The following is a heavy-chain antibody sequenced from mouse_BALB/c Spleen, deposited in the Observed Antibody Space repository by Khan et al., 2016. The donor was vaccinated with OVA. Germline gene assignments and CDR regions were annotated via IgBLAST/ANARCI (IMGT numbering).Heavy chain of an antibody. CDR3: ARLAYYYDSKGFTY. CDR2: ISTGGSYT. V-gene: IGHV5-6*01. CDR1: GFTFSTYG. J-gene: IGHJ3*01. Sequence: EVELVESGGDLVKPGGSLKLSCAASGFTFSTYGMSWVRQTPDKRLEWVATISTGGSYTYYPDSVKGRFTISRDNAKNTLYLQMSSLKSEDTARFYCARLAYYYDSKGFTYWGQGTLVTVSA. D-gene: IGHD1-1*01.